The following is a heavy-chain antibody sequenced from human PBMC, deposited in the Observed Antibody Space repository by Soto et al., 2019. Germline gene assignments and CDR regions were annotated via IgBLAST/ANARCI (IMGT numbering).Heavy chain of an antibody. J-gene: IGHJ4*02. D-gene: IGHD2-2*01. CDR3: GRCTSTSCHLGSDY. V-gene: IGHV3-30-3*01. CDR1: GFTFSSYA. Sequence: QVLLVDSGGGVVQPGRSLRLSCAASGFTFSSYAMNWVRQAPGKGLEWVALISHDGINKYYADSVRGRFTISRDSSTNTLYLQMNSLGAADTAVYYCGRCTSTSCHLGSDYWGQGTLVTVSS. CDR2: ISHDGINK.